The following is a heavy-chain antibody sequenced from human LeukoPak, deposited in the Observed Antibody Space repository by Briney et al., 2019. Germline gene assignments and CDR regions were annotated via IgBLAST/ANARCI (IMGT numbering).Heavy chain of an antibody. CDR1: GGTFSSYA. J-gene: IGHJ4*02. CDR3: ASGVYGGYSY. CDR2: IIPIFGTA. V-gene: IGHV1-69*05. Sequence: GASVKVSCKASGGTFSSYAISWVRQAPGQGLEWMGGIIPIFGTANYAQKLQGRVTMTTDTSTSTAYMELRSLRSDDTAVYYCASGVYGGYSYWGQGTLVTVSS. D-gene: IGHD4-23*01.